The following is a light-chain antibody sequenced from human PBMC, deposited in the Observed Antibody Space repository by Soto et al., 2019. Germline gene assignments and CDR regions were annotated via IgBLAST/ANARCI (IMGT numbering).Light chain of an antibody. J-gene: IGLJ2*01. CDR2: DVN. CDR1: SSDIGAYNF. CDR3: TSWTTSTTMI. V-gene: IGLV2-14*03. Sequence: QSALTQPASVSGSPGQSITISCTGTSSDIGAYNFVSWYQQHPGKAPKLMLYDVNIRPSGVSNRFSGYKSGNTASLTISGLQAEDEDDYYCTSWTTSTTMIFGGGTKVTVL.